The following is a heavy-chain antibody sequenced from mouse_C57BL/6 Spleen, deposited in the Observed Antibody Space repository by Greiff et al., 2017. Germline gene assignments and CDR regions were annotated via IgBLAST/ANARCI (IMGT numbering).Heavy chain of an antibody. Sequence: LVESGPELVKPGASVKISCKASGYAFSSSWMNWVKQRPGKGLEWIGRIYPGDGDTNYNGKFKGKATLTADKSSSTAYMQLSSLTSEDSAVYFCARLYDGYYVDYWGQGTTLTVSS. V-gene: IGHV1-82*01. CDR1: GYAFSSSW. CDR3: ARLYDGYYVDY. D-gene: IGHD2-3*01. CDR2: IYPGDGDT. J-gene: IGHJ2*01.